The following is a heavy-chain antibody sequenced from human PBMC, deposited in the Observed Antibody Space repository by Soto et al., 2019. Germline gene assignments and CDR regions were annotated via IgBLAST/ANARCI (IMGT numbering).Heavy chain of an antibody. V-gene: IGHV1-18*01. D-gene: IGHD5-18*01. CDR1: GYTFTSYG. J-gene: IGHJ6*02. CDR2: ISAYNGNT. Sequence: ASVKVSCKASGYTFTSYGISWVRQAPGQGLEWMGWISAYNGNTNYAQKLQGRVTMTTDTSTSTAYMELRSLRSDDTAVYYGARDLGDTAMVFYYYYGMDVWGQGTTVTVSS. CDR3: ARDLGDTAMVFYYYYGMDV.